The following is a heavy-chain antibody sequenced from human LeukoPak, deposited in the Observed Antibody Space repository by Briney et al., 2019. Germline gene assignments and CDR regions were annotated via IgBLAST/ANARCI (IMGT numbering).Heavy chain of an antibody. J-gene: IGHJ5*02. V-gene: IGHV4-4*07. CDR1: GGSISSYY. D-gene: IGHD2-15*01. Sequence: SETLSLTCTVSGGSISSYYWSWIRQPAGKGLEWIGRIYTSGSTNYNPSLKSRVTMSVDASKNQFSLKLSSVTAADTAIYFCARGFTGIGWFDPWGQGMQVTVSS. CDR2: IYTSGST. CDR3: ARGFTGIGWFDP.